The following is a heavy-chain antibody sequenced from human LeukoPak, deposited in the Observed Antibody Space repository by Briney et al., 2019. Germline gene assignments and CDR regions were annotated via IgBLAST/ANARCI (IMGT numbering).Heavy chain of an antibody. Sequence: GGSLRLSCAASGFTFTNYAMSWVRLAPGKGLEWVSAITGSGGSTYYADSVKGRFTISRDNSKNTLYLQMNSLRAEDTAIYYCASRYCSGGSCYNRYYFDYWGQGTLVTVSS. CDR2: ITGSGGST. CDR3: ASRYCSGGSCYNRYYFDY. J-gene: IGHJ4*02. V-gene: IGHV3-23*01. CDR1: GFTFTNYA. D-gene: IGHD2-15*01.